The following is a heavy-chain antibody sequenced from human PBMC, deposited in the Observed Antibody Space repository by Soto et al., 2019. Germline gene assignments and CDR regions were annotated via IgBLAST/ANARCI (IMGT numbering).Heavy chain of an antibody. D-gene: IGHD6-13*01. J-gene: IGHJ4*02. CDR2: IIPIFGTA. CDR1: GGTFKTYA. Sequence: SVKVSCKVSGGTFKTYAITWVRQAPGQGLEWMGGIIPIFGTANYAQKFQGRVTITADKSTSTAYMELSSLRSEDTAVYYCATYSSRPLWPLDYWGQGTLVTSPQ. V-gene: IGHV1-69*06. CDR3: ATYSSRPLWPLDY.